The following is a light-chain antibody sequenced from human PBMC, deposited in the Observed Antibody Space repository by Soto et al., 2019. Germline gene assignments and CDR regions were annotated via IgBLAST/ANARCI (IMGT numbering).Light chain of an antibody. J-gene: IGKJ1*01. Sequence: DSPTTQSPSSLSASVGDRVTITCRASQSISSYLNWYQQKPGKAPKLLIYAASSLQSGVPSRFSGSGSGTDFTLTISSLQPEDFATYYCQQSYSTLWTFGQGTKVDIK. CDR3: QQSYSTLWT. V-gene: IGKV1-39*01. CDR2: AAS. CDR1: QSISSY.